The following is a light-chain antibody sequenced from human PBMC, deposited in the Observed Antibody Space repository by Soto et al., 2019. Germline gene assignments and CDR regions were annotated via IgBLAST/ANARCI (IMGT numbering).Light chain of an antibody. Sequence: QSALTQPPSVSGXXXXSVXXXCTGTSSDVGSYNRVSWYQQPPGTAPKLMIYEVSNRPSGVPDRFSGSKSGNTASLTISGLQAEDEADYYCSSYTSSSTRVFGGGTKLTVL. CDR3: SSYTSSSTRV. V-gene: IGLV2-18*02. CDR2: EVS. J-gene: IGLJ2*01. CDR1: SSDVGSYNR.